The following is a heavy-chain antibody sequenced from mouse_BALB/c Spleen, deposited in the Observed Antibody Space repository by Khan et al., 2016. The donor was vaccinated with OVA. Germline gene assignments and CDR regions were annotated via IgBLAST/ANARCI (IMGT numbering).Heavy chain of an antibody. J-gene: IGHJ3*01. CDR1: GYSITSDYA. CDR2: ISYSGST. V-gene: IGHV3-2*02. Sequence: EVQLVESGPGLVKPSQSLSLTCTVTGYSITSDYAWNWIRQFPGNKLEWMGYISYSGSTSYTPSLKSRISITRDTSKNQFFLQLNSVTTEDTATYYCARERAYWGQGTLVTVSA. CDR3: ARERAY.